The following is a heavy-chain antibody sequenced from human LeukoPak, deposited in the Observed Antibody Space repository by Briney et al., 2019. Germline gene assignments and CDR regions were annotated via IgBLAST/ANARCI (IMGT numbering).Heavy chain of an antibody. CDR3: AKDYYDSSGYYRSVFDY. Sequence: GGSLRLSCAASGFTFSSYAMSWVRQAPGKGLEWVPAISGSGGSTYYADSVKGRFTISRDNSKNTLYLQMNSLRAEDTAVYYCAKDYYDSSGYYRSVFDYWGQGTLVTVSS. CDR1: GFTFSSYA. V-gene: IGHV3-23*01. D-gene: IGHD3-22*01. CDR2: ISGSGGST. J-gene: IGHJ4*02.